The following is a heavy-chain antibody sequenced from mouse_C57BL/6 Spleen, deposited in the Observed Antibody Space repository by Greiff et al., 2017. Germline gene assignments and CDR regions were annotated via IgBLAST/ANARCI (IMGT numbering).Heavy chain of an antibody. Sequence: EVKLQESGPGLVKPSQSLSLTCSVTGYSITSGYYWNWIRQFPGNKLEWMGYISYDGSNNYNPSLKNRISITRDTSKNQFFLKLNSVTTEDTATYYCARDITTDAMDYWGQGTSVTVSS. CDR3: ARDITTDAMDY. CDR2: ISYDGSN. V-gene: IGHV3-6*01. CDR1: GYSITSGYY. D-gene: IGHD1-1*01. J-gene: IGHJ4*01.